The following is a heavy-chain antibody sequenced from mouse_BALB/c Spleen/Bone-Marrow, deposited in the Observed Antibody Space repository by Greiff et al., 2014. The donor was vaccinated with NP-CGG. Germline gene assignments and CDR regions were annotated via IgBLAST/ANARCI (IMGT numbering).Heavy chain of an antibody. V-gene: IGHV14-3*02. J-gene: IGHJ4*01. CDR2: IDPGNGST. D-gene: IGHD2-14*01. Sequence: EVQLQESGAELVKPGASVKLSCTASGYTITSSYMHWVKQRPEQGLEWIGWIDPGNGSTKYDQKFQGKATMTTDASSTTAYLQLSSLTSEDAAVYYCARCDRYCHYSIDYWGQGTPVTVSS. CDR3: ARCDRYCHYSIDY. CDR1: GYTITSSY.